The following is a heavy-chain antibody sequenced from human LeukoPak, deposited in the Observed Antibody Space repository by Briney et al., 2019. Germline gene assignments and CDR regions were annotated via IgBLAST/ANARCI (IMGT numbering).Heavy chain of an antibody. Sequence: GGSLRLSCSASGFTFNNYALHWVRQAPGKGLEYVSGISSDGGSTNYADSVKGRFTISRDNSKNTLYLQMNSLRVEDTAVYYCARVLNYYDSSGYYFSYWGQGTLVTVSS. J-gene: IGHJ4*02. CDR3: ARVLNYYDSSGYYFSY. V-gene: IGHV3-64*04. CDR2: ISSDGGST. CDR1: GFTFNNYA. D-gene: IGHD3-22*01.